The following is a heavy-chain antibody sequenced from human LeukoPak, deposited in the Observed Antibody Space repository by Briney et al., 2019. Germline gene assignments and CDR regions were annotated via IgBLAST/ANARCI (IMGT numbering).Heavy chain of an antibody. Sequence: ALRLSCAASGFTFDDYAMHWVRQAPGKGLEWVSGIRWNSGIIGYADSVKGRFTISRDNTKNSLHLQMNSLRAEDTALYYCAKDAYYYEKGAFDIWGQGTMVTVSS. V-gene: IGHV3-9*01. J-gene: IGHJ3*02. CDR3: AKDAYYYEKGAFDI. CDR2: IRWNSGII. D-gene: IGHD3-22*01. CDR1: GFTFDDYA.